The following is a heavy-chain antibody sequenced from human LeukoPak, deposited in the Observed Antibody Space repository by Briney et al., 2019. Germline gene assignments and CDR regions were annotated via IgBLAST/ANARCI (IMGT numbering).Heavy chain of an antibody. CDR1: GGTFNSYA. J-gene: IGHJ4*02. V-gene: IGHV1-69*13. Sequence: ASVKVSCKASGGTFNSYAISWVRQAPGQGLEWMGGIIPIFGTANYAQKFQGRVTITADESTSTAYMELSSLRSEDTAVYYCIIIGVVIRRPYWGQGTLVTVSS. D-gene: IGHD3-3*02. CDR3: IIIGVVIRRPY. CDR2: IIPIFGTA.